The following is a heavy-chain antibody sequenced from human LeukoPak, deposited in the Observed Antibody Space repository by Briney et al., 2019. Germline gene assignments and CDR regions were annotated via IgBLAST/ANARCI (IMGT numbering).Heavy chain of an antibody. CDR2: ISAHNGNT. V-gene: IGHV1-18*01. CDR1: GYTFTSYG. CDR3: ARVGGKARGSFYYYYMDV. Sequence: ASVKVSCKASGYTFTSYGISWVRQAPGQGLEWMGWISAHNGNTNYAQKLQGRVTMTTDTSTSTAYMELRSLRSDDTAVYYCARVGGKARGSFYYYYMDVWGKGTTVTVSS. D-gene: IGHD3-10*01. J-gene: IGHJ6*03.